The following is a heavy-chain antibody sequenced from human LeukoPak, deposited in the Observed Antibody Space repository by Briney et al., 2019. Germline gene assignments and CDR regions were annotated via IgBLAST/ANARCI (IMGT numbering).Heavy chain of an antibody. V-gene: IGHV4-34*01. CDR3: ARDDYRPYPISHYYGSGL. D-gene: IGHD3-10*01. Sequence: SETLSLTCAVYGGSFSGYYWSWIRQPPGKGLEWIGEINHSGSTNYNPSLKSRVTISVDTSKNQFSLKLSSVTAADTAVCYCARDDYRPYPISHYYGSGLWGQGTLVTVSS. J-gene: IGHJ4*02. CDR2: INHSGST. CDR1: GGSFSGYY.